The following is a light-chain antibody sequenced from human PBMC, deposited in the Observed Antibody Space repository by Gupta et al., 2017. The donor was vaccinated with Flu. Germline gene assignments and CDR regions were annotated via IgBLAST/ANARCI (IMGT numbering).Light chain of an antibody. J-gene: IGKJ3*01. Sequence: STHSFIDSYNINNYLAWYQRKPGQPPRLLVYCASTRETGIPDRFSGSGSGTDFTLTISSLQTEDLAVYSCQQYYTTPFAFGPGTKVDVK. CDR2: CAS. CDR1: HSFIDSYNINNY. CDR3: QQYYTTPFA. V-gene: IGKV4-1*01.